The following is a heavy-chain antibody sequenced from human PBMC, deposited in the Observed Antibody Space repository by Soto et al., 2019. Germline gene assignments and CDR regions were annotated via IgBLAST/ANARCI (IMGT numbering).Heavy chain of an antibody. J-gene: IGHJ6*02. Sequence: SDTPALTFIISGGSVTSGSYSLTWLRQPPGKGLEWIGYISYTGRTKYNPSLQSRVTISVDTSKNDFSLNLSSVTAADTAVYFCAREWGLLPYYVMNVWGHGTAVTAP. CDR2: ISYTGRT. D-gene: IGHD7-27*01. CDR1: GGSVTSGSYS. CDR3: AREWGLLPYYVMNV. V-gene: IGHV4-61*03.